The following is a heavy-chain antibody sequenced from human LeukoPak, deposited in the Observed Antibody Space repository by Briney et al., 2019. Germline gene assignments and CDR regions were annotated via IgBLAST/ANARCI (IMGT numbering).Heavy chain of an antibody. J-gene: IGHJ4*02. CDR3: ARRPGIAIGGYDY. CDR1: GGSISSSSYY. Sequence: SETLSLTCTVSGGSISSSSYYWSWIRQPPGKGLEWIGSIYYSGSTHYNPSLKSRVTISVDTSKNQFSLKLSSVTAADTAVYYCARRPGIAIGGYDYWGQGTLVTVSS. D-gene: IGHD6-13*01. CDR2: IYYSGST. V-gene: IGHV4-39*01.